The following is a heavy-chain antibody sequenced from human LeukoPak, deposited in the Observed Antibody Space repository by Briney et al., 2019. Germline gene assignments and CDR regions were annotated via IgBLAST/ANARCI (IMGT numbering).Heavy chain of an antibody. D-gene: IGHD5-12*01. CDR1: GFTFSGYA. Sequence: GGSLRLSCAASGFTFSGYAMHWVRQAPGKGLEWVAVISYDGSNKYYADSVKGRFTISRDNSKNTLYLQMNSLRAEDTAVYYCTRSQESGYDSCYYYGMDVWGQGTTVTVSS. V-gene: IGHV3-30-3*01. CDR3: TRSQESGYDSCYYYGMDV. J-gene: IGHJ6*02. CDR2: ISYDGSNK.